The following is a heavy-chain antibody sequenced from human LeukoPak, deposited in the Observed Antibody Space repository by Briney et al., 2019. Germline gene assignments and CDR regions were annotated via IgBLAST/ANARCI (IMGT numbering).Heavy chain of an antibody. CDR3: AKSLSGGGYYFEY. CDR1: GFTFSNYA. Sequence: PGGSLRLSCAASGFTFSNYAMTWVRQAPGKGLEWVSGIRDSGGSTYYADSVKGRFTISRENSKNTLYLQMNSLRAEDTAVYYCAKSLSGGGYYFEYWGQGTLVTVSS. V-gene: IGHV3-23*01. J-gene: IGHJ4*02. CDR2: IRDSGGST. D-gene: IGHD3-10*01.